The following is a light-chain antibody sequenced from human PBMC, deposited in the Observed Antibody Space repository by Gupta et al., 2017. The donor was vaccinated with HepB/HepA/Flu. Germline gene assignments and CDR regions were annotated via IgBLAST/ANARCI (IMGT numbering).Light chain of an antibody. CDR3: QQRSNGPPEFT. Sequence: EIVLTQSPATLSLSPGERATLSCRASQSVSSYLAWYQQKPGQAPRLLIYDASNRATGITARFSGSGAGTDFTLTISSREPEDFAVYYCQQRSNGPPEFTFGHGTKVDIK. CDR1: QSVSSY. V-gene: IGKV3-11*01. J-gene: IGKJ3*01. CDR2: DAS.